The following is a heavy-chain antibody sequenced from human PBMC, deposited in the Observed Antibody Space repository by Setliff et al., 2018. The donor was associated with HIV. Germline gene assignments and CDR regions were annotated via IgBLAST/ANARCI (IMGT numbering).Heavy chain of an antibody. CDR3: ASSYPNYMDV. J-gene: IGHJ6*03. V-gene: IGHV3-48*03. CDR2: ITGSGDTI. CDR1: GFTFSNYE. Sequence: GGSLRLSCAASGFTFSNYEMSWVRQAPGKGPEWVSYITGSGDTIYYADSVKGRFTISRDNSKNTLYLQMDSLRTEDTAVYYCASSYPNYMDVWGKGTTVTVSS.